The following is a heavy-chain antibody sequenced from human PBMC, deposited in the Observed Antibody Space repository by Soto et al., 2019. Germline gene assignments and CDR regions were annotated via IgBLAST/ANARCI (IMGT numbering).Heavy chain of an antibody. J-gene: IGHJ5*02. CDR2: IYATGTT. CDR3: VRDGTKTLRDWFDP. D-gene: IGHD1-1*01. CDR1: GASISGFY. V-gene: IGHV4-4*07. Sequence: SETLSLTCTVSGASISGFYWSWIRKSAGKGLEWIGRIYATGTTDYNPSLKSRVMMSVDTSKKQFSLELRSVTTADTAVYYCVRDGTKTLRDWFDPWGQGISVTVSS.